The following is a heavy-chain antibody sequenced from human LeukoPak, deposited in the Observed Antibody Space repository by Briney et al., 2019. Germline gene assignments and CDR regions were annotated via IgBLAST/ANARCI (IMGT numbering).Heavy chain of an antibody. D-gene: IGHD1-26*01. CDR2: ISRDGSST. V-gene: IGHV3-74*01. Sequence: GGSLRLSCAASGFTFSSHWMHWVRQAPGKGLVWVSRISRDGSSTSYADSVKGRLTISRDNAKNTLYLQMNSLRAEDTAVYYCAREIVGAREFDYWGQGTLVTVSS. CDR3: AREIVGAREFDY. J-gene: IGHJ4*02. CDR1: GFTFSSHW.